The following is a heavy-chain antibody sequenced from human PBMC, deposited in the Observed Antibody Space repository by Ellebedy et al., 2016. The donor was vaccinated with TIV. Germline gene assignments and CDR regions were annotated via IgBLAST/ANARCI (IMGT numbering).Heavy chain of an antibody. Sequence: APVKVSCKASGYTFTKFAINWVRQAPGQGLEWMGWINTHTGNPTYAQGFTGRFVFSLDTSVSTAYLQITDLRADDSGLCYCARDVSVAGEGDFWGQGTLVTVSS. CDR2: INTHTGNP. D-gene: IGHD6-19*01. V-gene: IGHV7-4-1*02. J-gene: IGHJ4*02. CDR1: GYTFTKFA. CDR3: ARDVSVAGEGDF.